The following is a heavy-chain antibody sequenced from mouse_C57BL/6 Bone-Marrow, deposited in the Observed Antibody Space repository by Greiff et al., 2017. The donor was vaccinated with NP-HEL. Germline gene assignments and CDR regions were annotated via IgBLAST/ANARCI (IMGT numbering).Heavy chain of an antibody. V-gene: IGHV1-26*01. CDR1: GYTFTDYY. D-gene: IGHD2-3*01. J-gene: IGHJ4*01. Sequence: VQLQQSGPELVKPGASVKISCKASGYTFTDYYMNWVKQSHGKSLEWIGDINPNNGGTSYNQKFKGKATLTVDKSSSTAYMELRSLTSEDSAVYYCARAIYDGYAYAMDYWGQGTSVTVSS. CDR2: INPNNGGT. CDR3: ARAIYDGYAYAMDY.